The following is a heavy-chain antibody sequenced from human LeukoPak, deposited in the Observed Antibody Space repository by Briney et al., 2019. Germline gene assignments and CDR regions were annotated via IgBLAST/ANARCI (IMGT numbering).Heavy chain of an antibody. CDR2: INTDGSDT. CDR1: GFTFSHYW. Sequence: GGSLRLSCAASGFTFSHYWMHWVRQAPGKGLVWVSRINTDGSDTVYAHSVKGRFTLARDNAKNTLYLQMNSLRAEDTAVYYCARDRSVTIGGFDYWGQGTLVTVSS. V-gene: IGHV3-74*01. J-gene: IGHJ4*02. CDR3: ARDRSVTIGGFDY. D-gene: IGHD4-11*01.